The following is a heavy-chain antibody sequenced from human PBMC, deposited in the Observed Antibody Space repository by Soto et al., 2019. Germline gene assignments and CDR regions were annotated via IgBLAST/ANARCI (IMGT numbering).Heavy chain of an antibody. CDR2: IMPMFGVT. CDR1: GGTFNSHT. D-gene: IGHD2-2*01. J-gene: IGHJ6*02. CDR3: AGEGVTSSMSLPWMGYHYYGLDV. V-gene: IGHV1-69*12. Sequence: QVQLVQSGAEVKKPGSSVKVSCRAPGGTFNSHTISWVRQAPGQGLEWMGGIMPMFGVTNYARKFQGRLTMTANESTTKAYMEVSGLTSEDTAVYYWAGEGVTSSMSLPWMGYHYYGLDVWGQGTTVIVSS.